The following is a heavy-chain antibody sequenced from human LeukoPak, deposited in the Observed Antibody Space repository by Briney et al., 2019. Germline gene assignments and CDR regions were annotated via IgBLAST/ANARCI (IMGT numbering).Heavy chain of an antibody. J-gene: IGHJ3*02. D-gene: IGHD5-12*01. V-gene: IGHV1-3*01. Sequence: ASVKVSCKASGYTFTSYAMHWVRQAPGQRLEWMGWINAGNGSTKYSQKFQGRVTITRDTSASTAYMELSSLRSEDTAVYYCARGYSGYDSDLRGAFDIWGQGTMVTVSS. CDR2: INAGNGST. CDR3: ARGYSGYDSDLRGAFDI. CDR1: GYTFTSYA.